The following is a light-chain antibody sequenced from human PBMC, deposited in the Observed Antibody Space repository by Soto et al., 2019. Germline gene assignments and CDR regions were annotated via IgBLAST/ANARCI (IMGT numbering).Light chain of an antibody. V-gene: IGKV1-12*01. CDR1: ERIGSC. J-gene: IGKJ2*01. CDR2: GAS. Sequence: QMTQTQSSVYASVGDRVIITCRASERIGSCLAWYQQNPVKAPKLLIYGASNLQGEVPSRFSGSGSETDFALTISSLQHEDFATYYCQQTYIFPHTFGHGTKGEIK. CDR3: QQTYIFPHT.